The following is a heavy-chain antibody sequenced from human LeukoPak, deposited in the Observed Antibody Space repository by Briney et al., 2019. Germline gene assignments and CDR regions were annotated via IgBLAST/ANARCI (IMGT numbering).Heavy chain of an antibody. D-gene: IGHD1-26*01. Sequence: GGSLRLSCAASGFTFSSYSMNWVRQAPGKGLEWVSSISSSSSYIYYADSVKGRFTISRDNAKNSLYLQMNSLRAEDTAVYYCAREGEVGATLFDYWGQGTLVTVSS. CDR3: AREGEVGATLFDY. V-gene: IGHV3-21*04. CDR2: ISSSSSYI. J-gene: IGHJ4*02. CDR1: GFTFSSYS.